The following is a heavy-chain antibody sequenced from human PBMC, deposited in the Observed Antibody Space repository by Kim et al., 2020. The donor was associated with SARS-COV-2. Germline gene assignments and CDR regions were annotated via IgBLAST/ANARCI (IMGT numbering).Heavy chain of an antibody. J-gene: IGHJ6*02. V-gene: IGHV1-69*04. CDR2: IIPILGIA. CDR1: GGTFSSYA. CDR3: ARVRRYSSGWSYYYGMDV. D-gene: IGHD6-25*01. Sequence: SVKVSCKASGGTFSSYAISWVRQAPGQGLEWMGRIIPILGIANSAQKFQGRVTITADKSTSTAYMELSSLRSEDTAVYYCARVRRYSSGWSYYYGMDVWGQGTTVTVSS.